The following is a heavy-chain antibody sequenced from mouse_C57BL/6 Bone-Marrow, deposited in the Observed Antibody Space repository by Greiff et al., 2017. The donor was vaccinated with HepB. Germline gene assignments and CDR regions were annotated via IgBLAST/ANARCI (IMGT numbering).Heavy chain of an antibody. D-gene: IGHD2-2*01. CDR2: IYPRSGNT. CDR3: ARWLLWLRRRGYYFDY. J-gene: IGHJ2*01. V-gene: IGHV1-81*01. Sequence: QVQLKQSGAELARPGASVKLSCKASGYTFTSYGISWVKQRTGQGLEWIGEIYPRSGNTYYNEKFKGKATLTADKSSSTAYMELRSLTSEDSAVYFCARWLLWLRRRGYYFDYWGQGTTLTVSS. CDR1: GYTFTSYG.